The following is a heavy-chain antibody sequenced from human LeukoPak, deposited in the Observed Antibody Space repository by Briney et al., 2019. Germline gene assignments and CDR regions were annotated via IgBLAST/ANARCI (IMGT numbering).Heavy chain of an antibody. D-gene: IGHD4-17*01. CDR2: INHSGST. CDR3: ARDYGVTDY. J-gene: IGHJ4*02. Sequence: SETLSLTCAVYGGSFSGYYWSWIRQPPGKGLEWIGEINHSGSTNYNPSLKSRVIISVDASKNQFSLKLSSVTAADTAVYYCARDYGVTDYWGQGTLVTVSS. CDR1: GGSFSGYY. V-gene: IGHV4-34*01.